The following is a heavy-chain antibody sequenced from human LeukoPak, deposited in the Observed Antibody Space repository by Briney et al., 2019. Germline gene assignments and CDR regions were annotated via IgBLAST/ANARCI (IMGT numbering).Heavy chain of an antibody. D-gene: IGHD3-22*01. CDR1: GFTFSSYS. CDR3: ARAVPSTYYYDSSGYPDY. V-gene: IGHV3-21*01. Sequence: GGSLRLSCAASGFTFSSYSMYWVRQAPGKGLEWVSSISSSSSYIYYADSVKGRFTISRDNAKNSLYLQMNSLRAEDTAVYYCARAVPSTYYYDSSGYPDYWGQGTLVTVSS. CDR2: ISSSSSYI. J-gene: IGHJ4*02.